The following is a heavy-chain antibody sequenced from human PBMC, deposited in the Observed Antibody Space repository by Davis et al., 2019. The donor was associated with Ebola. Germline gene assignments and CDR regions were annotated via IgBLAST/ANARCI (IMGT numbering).Heavy chain of an antibody. D-gene: IGHD4-17*01. CDR3: ARVVGSYGARFDY. Sequence: PGGSLRLSCAASGFTFSSYGMHWVRQAPGKGLEWVAVISHDGSNKYYADSVKGRFTISRDNSKNTLYLQMNSLRAEDTAVYYCARVVGSYGARFDYWGQGTLVTVSS. CDR2: ISHDGSNK. J-gene: IGHJ4*02. CDR1: GFTFSSYG. V-gene: IGHV3-30*03.